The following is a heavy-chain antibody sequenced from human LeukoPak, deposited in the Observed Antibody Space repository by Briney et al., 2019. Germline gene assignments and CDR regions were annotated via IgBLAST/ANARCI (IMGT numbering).Heavy chain of an antibody. V-gene: IGHV1-8*01. J-gene: IGHJ4*02. CDR2: MNPNSGNT. CDR3: ARGGGGRWYYYDSSGYNY. CDR1: GYTFTSYD. D-gene: IGHD3-22*01. Sequence: ASVKVSCKASGYTFTSYDINWVRQATGQGLEWMGWMNPNSGNTGYAQKLQGRVTMTTDTSTSTAYMELRSLRSDDTAVYYCARGGGGRWYYYDSSGYNYWGQGTLVTVSS.